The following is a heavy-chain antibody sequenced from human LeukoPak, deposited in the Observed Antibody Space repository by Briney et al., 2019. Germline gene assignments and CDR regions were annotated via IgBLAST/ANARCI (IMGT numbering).Heavy chain of an antibody. D-gene: IGHD6-13*01. Sequence: GGSLRLSCAASGFTVSSNYMSWVRQAPGKGLEWVSVIYSCGSTYYGDSVKGRFTISRDNSKNTLYLQMNSLRAEDTAVYYCAKTRPLDSSSWSHGDYWGQGTLVTVSS. J-gene: IGHJ4*02. V-gene: IGHV3-53*01. CDR2: IYSCGST. CDR1: GFTVSSNY. CDR3: AKTRPLDSSSWSHGDY.